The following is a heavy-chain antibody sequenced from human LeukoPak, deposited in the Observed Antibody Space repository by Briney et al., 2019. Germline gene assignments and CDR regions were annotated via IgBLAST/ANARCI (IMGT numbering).Heavy chain of an antibody. CDR3: TTDLVRFFGVVRPGIDY. D-gene: IGHD3-3*01. J-gene: IGHJ4*02. CDR1: GLTFSDAW. Sequence: PGGSLRLSCVVSGLTFSDAWMTWVRQAPGKGLEWIGRILSKGSGGTTDYVAAVKGRFIISRDDSQNTLYLQMNSLKTEDTAVYYCTTDLVRFFGVVRPGIDYWGQGTLVTVSS. CDR2: ILSKGSGGTT. V-gene: IGHV3-15*01.